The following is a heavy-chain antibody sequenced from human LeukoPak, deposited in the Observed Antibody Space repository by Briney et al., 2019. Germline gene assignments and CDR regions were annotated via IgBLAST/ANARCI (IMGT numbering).Heavy chain of an antibody. Sequence: PGGSLRHSCAASGFTFSSYGMHWVRQAPGKGLEWVAVILYDGGDKNYADSVKGRFTISRDKSKNTLYLQMNSLRAEDTAVYYCAKDRDRYGYYYFDYWGQGTLVTVSS. CDR2: ILYDGGDK. CDR3: AKDRDRYGYYYFDY. CDR1: GFTFSSYG. J-gene: IGHJ4*02. V-gene: IGHV3-30*18. D-gene: IGHD5-24*01.